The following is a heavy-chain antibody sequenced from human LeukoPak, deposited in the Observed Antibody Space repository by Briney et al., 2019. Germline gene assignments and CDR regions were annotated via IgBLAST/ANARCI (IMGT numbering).Heavy chain of an antibody. CDR1: GYTFTAYY. CDR2: INLHRGGR. V-gene: IGHV1-2*02. J-gene: IGHJ4*02. Sequence: EASVRVSYRASGYTFTAYYIHWVRQARGQGGGGMGYINLHRGGRSCPQKFQGRVTMTTDTYISAGYMEMSTVICGEPGMLLCEREGNELLSKNFHFWGQGTLVTVSS. CDR3: EREGNELLSKNFHF. D-gene: IGHD2-21*02.